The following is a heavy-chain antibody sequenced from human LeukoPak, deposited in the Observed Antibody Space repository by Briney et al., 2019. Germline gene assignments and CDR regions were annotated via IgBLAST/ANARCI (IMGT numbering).Heavy chain of an antibody. V-gene: IGHV1-18*01. D-gene: IGHD2-21*02. CDR1: GYTFTSYG. Sequence: AASVKVSCKASGYTFTSYGISWVRQAPGQGLEWMGWISAYNGNTNYAQKLQGRVTMTTDTSTSTAYMELRSLRSDDTAVYYCARETEHYYYYYMDVWGKGTTVTISS. CDR2: ISAYNGNT. J-gene: IGHJ6*03. CDR3: ARETEHYYYYYMDV.